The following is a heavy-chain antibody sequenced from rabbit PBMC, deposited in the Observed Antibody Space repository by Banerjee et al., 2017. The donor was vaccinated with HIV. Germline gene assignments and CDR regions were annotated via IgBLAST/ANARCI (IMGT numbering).Heavy chain of an antibody. Sequence: QEQLEESGGDLVKPEGSLALTCKASGFSLNNNYVMCWVRQAPGKGLEWIGCIYAGSSGSTYYASWAKGRFTISKTSSTTVTLQMTSLTAADAATYFCARTDAIGAGFDLWGQGTLVTVS. CDR3: ARTDAIGAGFDL. J-gene: IGHJ6*01. CDR2: IYAGSSGST. V-gene: IGHV1S45*01. CDR1: GFSLNNNYV. D-gene: IGHD3-1*01.